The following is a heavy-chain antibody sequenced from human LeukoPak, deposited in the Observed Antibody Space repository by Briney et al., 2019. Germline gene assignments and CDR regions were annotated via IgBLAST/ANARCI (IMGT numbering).Heavy chain of an antibody. V-gene: IGHV3-73*01. CDR1: GSTFSGSA. CDR2: IRSKANSYAT. Sequence: GGSLKLSCAASGSTFSGSAMHWVRQASGKGLEWVGRIRSKANSYATAYAASVKGRFTISRDDSKNTAYLQMNSLKTEDTAVYYCTSSGYSYYYWGQGTLVTVSS. D-gene: IGHD5-18*01. CDR3: TSSGYSYYY. J-gene: IGHJ4*02.